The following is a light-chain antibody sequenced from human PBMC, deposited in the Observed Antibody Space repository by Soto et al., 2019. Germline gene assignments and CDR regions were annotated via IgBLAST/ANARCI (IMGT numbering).Light chain of an antibody. J-gene: IGKJ4*02. CDR1: PGIRTY. V-gene: IGKV1-9*01. CDR2: LAS. CDR3: HYLHRFPLT. Sequence: IQLTHSPSSLSASVRDRVTITCRASPGIRTYLAWYQQQPGKAPHLLIYLASTLQGGVPSRFSGSRSGTDFSLTSRSLQPKEVATYYYHYLHRFPLTFGRGNKVELK.